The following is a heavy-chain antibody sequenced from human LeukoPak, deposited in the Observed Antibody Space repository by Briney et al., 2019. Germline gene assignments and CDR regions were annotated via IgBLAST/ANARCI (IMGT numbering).Heavy chain of an antibody. CDR3: ARGYSSSWFSYYYYYMDV. V-gene: IGHV3-21*01. J-gene: IGHJ6*03. Sequence: KSGGSLRLSCAASAFTFSGYSMNWVSQAPGKGLEWVAYISSGSTYIYYADSVKGRFTISRDNAQRSMYLQMNSLRAEDTAVYYCARGYSSSWFSYYYYYMDVWGKGTTVTVSS. CDR2: ISSGSTYI. D-gene: IGHD6-13*01. CDR1: AFTFSGYS.